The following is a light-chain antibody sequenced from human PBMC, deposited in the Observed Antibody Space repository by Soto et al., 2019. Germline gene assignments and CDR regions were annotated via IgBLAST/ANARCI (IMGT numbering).Light chain of an antibody. CDR3: AAWDASLNGVI. V-gene: IGLV1-44*01. CDR2: SNN. CDR1: SSNIGTYT. Sequence: QSVLTQPPSASGTPGQRVTISCSGSSSNIGTYTVNWYQQVPGTAPKLLIYSNNQRPSGVPDRFSGSKSGTSASLAISGLQSEDEADSYCAAWDASLNGVIFGGGTKLTVL. J-gene: IGLJ2*01.